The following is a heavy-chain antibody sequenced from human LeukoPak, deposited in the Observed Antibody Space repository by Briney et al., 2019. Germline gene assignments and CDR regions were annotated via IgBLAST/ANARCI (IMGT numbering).Heavy chain of an antibody. CDR3: AGYATTVTTNDY. J-gene: IGHJ4*02. Sequence: SETLSLTCTVSGGSISGYYRSWIRQPPGKGLGWIGFIYHSGSTNYNPSLKSRVTISVDTSKNQFSLKLSSVSAADTAVYYCAGYATTVTTNDYWGQGTLVTVSS. CDR1: GGSISGYY. D-gene: IGHD4-17*01. V-gene: IGHV4-59*08. CDR2: IYHSGST.